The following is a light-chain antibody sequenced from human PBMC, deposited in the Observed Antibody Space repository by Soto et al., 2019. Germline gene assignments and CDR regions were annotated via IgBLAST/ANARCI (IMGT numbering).Light chain of an antibody. Sequence: QSVLTQPPSVSGAPGQRVTISCTGSSSNIGAGYDVHWYQPLPGTAPKLLIYGNSNRPSGVPDRFSGSKSGTSASLAITGLQAEDEADYYCQSYDSSLLGVFGGGTKLTVL. CDR2: GNS. CDR1: SSNIGAGYD. V-gene: IGLV1-40*01. CDR3: QSYDSSLLGV. J-gene: IGLJ3*02.